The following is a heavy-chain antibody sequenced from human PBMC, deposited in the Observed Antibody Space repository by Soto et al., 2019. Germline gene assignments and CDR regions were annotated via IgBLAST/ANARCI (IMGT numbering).Heavy chain of an antibody. CDR1: GASISGYY. J-gene: IGHJ5*02. CDR2: IYATGTT. Sequence: QVQLQESGPGLVKPSETLSLTCTVSGASISGYYWSWIRKSAGKGLEWIGRIYATGTTDYNPSLKRRVMMSVDTSKKQFSLKLRSVTAADTAVYYCVRDGTKTLRDWFDPWGQGISVTVS. CDR3: VRDGTKTLRDWFDP. V-gene: IGHV4-4*07. D-gene: IGHD1-1*01.